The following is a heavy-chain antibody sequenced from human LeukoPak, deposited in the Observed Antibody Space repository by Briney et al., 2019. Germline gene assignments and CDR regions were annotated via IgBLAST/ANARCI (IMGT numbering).Heavy chain of an antibody. D-gene: IGHD3-3*01. Sequence: GGSLRLSCAASGFTVSSNYMSWVRQAPGKGLEWVSAISGSGGSTYYADSVKGRFTISRDNSKNTLYLQMNSLRAEDTAVYYCAKERYDFWSGSDWGQGTLVTVSS. CDR2: ISGSGGST. V-gene: IGHV3-23*01. CDR1: GFTVSSNY. J-gene: IGHJ4*02. CDR3: AKERYDFWSGSD.